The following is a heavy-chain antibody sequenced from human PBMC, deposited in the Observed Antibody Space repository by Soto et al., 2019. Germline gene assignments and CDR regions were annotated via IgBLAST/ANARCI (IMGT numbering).Heavy chain of an antibody. CDR3: AKDIYYYDSSGYYYVFDY. CDR2: ISGSGGST. V-gene: IGHV3-23*01. J-gene: IGHJ4*02. Sequence: GGSLRLSCAASGFTFSSYAMSWVRQAPGKGLEWVSAISGSGGSTYYADSVKGRFTISRDNSKNTLYLQMNSLRAEDTAVYYCAKDIYYYDSSGYYYVFDYWGQGTLVTVSS. CDR1: GFTFSSYA. D-gene: IGHD3-22*01.